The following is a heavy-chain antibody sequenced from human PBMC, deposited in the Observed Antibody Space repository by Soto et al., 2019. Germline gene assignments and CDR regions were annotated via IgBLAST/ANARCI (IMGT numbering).Heavy chain of an antibody. J-gene: IGHJ4*02. CDR1: GFTFSSYA. CDR2: ISGSGGST. Sequence: EVQLLESGGGLVQPGGSLRLSCAASGFTFSSYAMSWVRQAPGKRLEWVSAISGSGGSTYYADSVKGRFTISRDNSKNTLYLQMNSLRAEDTAVYYCAKDSGGSGSYSIPHFDYWAQGTLVTVSS. CDR3: AKDSGGSGSYSIPHFDY. V-gene: IGHV3-23*01. D-gene: IGHD3-10*01.